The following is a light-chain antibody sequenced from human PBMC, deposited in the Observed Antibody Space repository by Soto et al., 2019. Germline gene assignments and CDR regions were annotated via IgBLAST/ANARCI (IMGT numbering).Light chain of an antibody. CDR3: GTWDSSLSAPAV. CDR2: DNN. J-gene: IGLJ7*01. CDR1: SSNIGNNY. V-gene: IGLV1-51*01. Sequence: QSVLTQPPSVSAAPGQKVTISCSGSSSNIGNNYVSWYQQLPGTAPKLLIYDNNKRPSGIPDRFSGSKSGTSATLGITGLKTGDEADYYCGTWDSSLSAPAVFGGGTQLTVL.